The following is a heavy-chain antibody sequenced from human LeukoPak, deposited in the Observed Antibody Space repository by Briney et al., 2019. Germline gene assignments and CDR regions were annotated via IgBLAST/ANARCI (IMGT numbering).Heavy chain of an antibody. J-gene: IGHJ4*02. CDR3: AKVQRYSSSWYLDY. V-gene: IGHV3-23*01. D-gene: IGHD6-13*01. Sequence: GGSLRLSCAASGFTFSSYAMSWVRQAPGKGLEWVSAISGSGGSTYYADSVKGRFTISRDNSKNTLYLQMNSLRAEDTAVYYCAKVQRYSSSWYLDYWGQGTLVTASS. CDR2: ISGSGGST. CDR1: GFTFSSYA.